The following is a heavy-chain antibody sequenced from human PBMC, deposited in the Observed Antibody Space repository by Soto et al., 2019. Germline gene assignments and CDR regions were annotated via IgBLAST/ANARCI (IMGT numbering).Heavy chain of an antibody. D-gene: IGHD6-19*01. CDR3: ARVDSSGWPWRDY. V-gene: IGHV4-34*01. CDR1: GGSFSGYY. CDR2: INHSGST. Sequence: QVQLQQWGAGLLKPSETLSLTCAVYGGSFSGYYWSWIRQPPGKGLEWIGEINHSGSTNYNPSLKSRVTISVDTSKSQFSLKLSSVTAADTAVYYCARVDSSGWPWRDYWGQGTLVTVSS. J-gene: IGHJ4*02.